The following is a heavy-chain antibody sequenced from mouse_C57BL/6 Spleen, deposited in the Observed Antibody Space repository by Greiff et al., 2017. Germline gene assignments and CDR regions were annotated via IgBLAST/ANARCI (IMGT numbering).Heavy chain of an antibody. CDR3: AREDYYGGFAY. J-gene: IGHJ3*01. CDR2: INPNNGGT. Sequence: VQLQQSGPELVKPGASVKISCKASGYTFTDYYMNWVKQSHGKSLEWIGDINPNNGGTIYNQKFKGKATLTVDKSSSTAYMELRSLTSEDTAVYYCAREDYYGGFAYWGQGTLVTVSA. D-gene: IGHD1-1*01. CDR1: GYTFTDYY. V-gene: IGHV1-26*01.